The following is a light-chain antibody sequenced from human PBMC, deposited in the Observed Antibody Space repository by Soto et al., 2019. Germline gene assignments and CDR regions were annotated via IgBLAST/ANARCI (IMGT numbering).Light chain of an antibody. Sequence: DIVMTQSPATLSVAPGERVTFSCRASQGVSRKLAWYQHKPCQAPRLLISGASTGATGIPARFSGSGYGTEFTLTISSLQSGDGAIFYCQQYHTWPIAFGGGTKVEMK. V-gene: IGKV3-15*01. CDR3: QQYHTWPIA. CDR1: QGVSRK. CDR2: GAS. J-gene: IGKJ4*01.